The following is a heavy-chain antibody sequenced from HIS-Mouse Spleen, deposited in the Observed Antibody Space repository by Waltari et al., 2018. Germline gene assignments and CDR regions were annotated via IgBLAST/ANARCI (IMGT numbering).Heavy chain of an antibody. CDR3: ARIAEGYSSGWYAFDY. CDR1: GFSLSTSGMC. CDR2: IDWDDDK. D-gene: IGHD6-19*01. Sequence: QVTLRESGPALVKPTQTLTLTCTFSGFSLSTSGMCVSWIRQPPGQALEWLARIDWDDDKYYSTAMITRINISKDTSKNQVVLKMTNMEPVDTATYYCARIAEGYSSGWYAFDYWGQGTLVTVSS. J-gene: IGHJ4*02. V-gene: IGHV2-70*15.